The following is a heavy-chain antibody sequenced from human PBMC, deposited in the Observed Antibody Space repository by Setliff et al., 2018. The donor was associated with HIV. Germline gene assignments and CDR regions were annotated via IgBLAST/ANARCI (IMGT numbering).Heavy chain of an antibody. V-gene: IGHV4-38-2*01. CDR2: SYHTGSK. CDR1: GYPIDSGFY. J-gene: IGHJ5*02. Sequence: SETLSLTCAGYGYPIDSGFYWGWIRQTPGKGLEWIASSYHTGSKYYNPSLKRRVTISVDTSKNQFSLKLTSVTAADTAVYYCARNHYYGSGKNRWFDPWGQGMLVTVSS. CDR3: ARNHYYGSGKNRWFDP. D-gene: IGHD3-10*01.